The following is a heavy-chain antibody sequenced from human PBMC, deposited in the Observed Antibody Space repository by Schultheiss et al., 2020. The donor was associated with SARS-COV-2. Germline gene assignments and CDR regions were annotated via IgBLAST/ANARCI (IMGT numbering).Heavy chain of an antibody. D-gene: IGHD3-22*01. Sequence: ASVKVSCKASGGTFSSYAMHWVRQAPGQRLEWMGWINPNSGGTNYAQKFQGRVTMTRDMSTSTAYMELSSLRSEDTAVYYCAADTEGGNYYDSSGYHGYFDYWGQGTLVTVSS. J-gene: IGHJ4*02. CDR1: GGTFSSYA. CDR3: AADTEGGNYYDSSGYHGYFDY. V-gene: IGHV1-2*02. CDR2: INPNSGGT.